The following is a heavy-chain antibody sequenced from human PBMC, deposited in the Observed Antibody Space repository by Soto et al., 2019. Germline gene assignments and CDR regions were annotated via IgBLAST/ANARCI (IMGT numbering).Heavy chain of an antibody. J-gene: IGHJ6*03. D-gene: IGHD3-16*01. Sequence: QVQLVESGGGVVQPGRSLRLSCAASGFTFSSYGMHWVRQAPGKGLEWVAVISYDGSNKYYADSVKGRFTISRDNSKNPLDRKMNSRRAGDAAVFDGAKAPGGGRDVWGKGPTVTVSS. V-gene: IGHV3-30*18. CDR2: ISYDGSNK. CDR3: AKAPGGGRDV. CDR1: GFTFSSYG.